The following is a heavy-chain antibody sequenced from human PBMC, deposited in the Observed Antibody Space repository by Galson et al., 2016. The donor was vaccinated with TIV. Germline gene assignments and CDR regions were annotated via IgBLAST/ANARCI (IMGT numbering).Heavy chain of an antibody. Sequence: SVKVSCKASGDTFSNYVFNWVRLAPGQGLEWMGGINPLLRTTNYAQNFQGRLRITADESTDTVYMELNSLRSGDTAIYYCASDLDTAFDTYHFYYGMADWGQGTPVTVSS. D-gene: IGHD5-18*01. CDR3: ASDLDTAFDTYHFYYGMAD. CDR1: GDTFSNYV. CDR2: INPLLRTT. V-gene: IGHV1-69*13. J-gene: IGHJ6*02.